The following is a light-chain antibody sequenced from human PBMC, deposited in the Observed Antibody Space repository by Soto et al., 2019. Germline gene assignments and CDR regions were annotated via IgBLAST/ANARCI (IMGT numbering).Light chain of an antibody. V-gene: IGKV1-5*01. J-gene: IGKJ2*01. CDR2: AAS. CDR3: QQHNSFPRS. Sequence: DIQVTQSPSTLSRSVGDRVTITCRASQSIDNKLAWYQRKPGKAPKVLIYAASTLQSGVPSRFSGSGSGTEFTLTISSLQPEDYATYYCQQHNSFPRSFGQGTKLEIK. CDR1: QSIDNK.